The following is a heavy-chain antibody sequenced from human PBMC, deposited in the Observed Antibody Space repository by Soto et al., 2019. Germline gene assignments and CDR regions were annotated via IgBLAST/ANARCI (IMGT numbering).Heavy chain of an antibody. J-gene: IGHJ4*02. Sequence: GESLKISCQAAGYRFTNYWIGWVRPVPGRGLEWVGILYPGNSDTRYRPSFQGQVTISADKSISTAYLQWSSLKASDTAIYYCARPPGSGTLFAYWGQGTPVTVSS. CDR1: GYRFTNYW. V-gene: IGHV5-51*01. CDR3: ARPPGSGTLFAY. D-gene: IGHD2-15*01. CDR2: LYPGNSDT.